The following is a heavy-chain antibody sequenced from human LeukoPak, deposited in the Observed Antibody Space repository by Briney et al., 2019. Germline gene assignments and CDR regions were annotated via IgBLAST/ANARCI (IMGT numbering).Heavy chain of an antibody. V-gene: IGHV4-31*03. Sequence: SETLPLTCTVSGGSISDDGYYWSWIRQLPGKGLEWIGHIYYGGTTEYNPSLESRITISVATSKTQFSLKLNSVTAADTAVYYCARGGATVTDYWGQGNLVTVSS. J-gene: IGHJ4*02. CDR2: IYYGGTT. CDR1: GGSISDDGYY. CDR3: ARGGATVTDY. D-gene: IGHD4-17*01.